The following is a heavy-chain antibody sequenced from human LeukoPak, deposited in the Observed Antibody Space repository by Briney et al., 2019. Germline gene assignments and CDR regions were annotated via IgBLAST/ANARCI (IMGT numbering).Heavy chain of an antibody. D-gene: IGHD7-27*01. J-gene: IGHJ4*02. V-gene: IGHV1-2*06. CDR1: GYTFTDYS. CDR2: ITPYTGYT. CDR3: ARDYWGSFEY. Sequence: ASVKVSCKASGYTFTDYSLDWVRLAPGQRPEWMGRITPYTGYTHYVQKFKGRVTMTSETAINTVYLELNSLTTDDTAVYYCARDYWGSFEYWGQGTLVTVSS.